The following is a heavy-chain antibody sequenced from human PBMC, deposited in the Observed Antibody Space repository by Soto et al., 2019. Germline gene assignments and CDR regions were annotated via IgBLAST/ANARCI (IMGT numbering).Heavy chain of an antibody. CDR3: ARAFDDSGAQFDY. CDR1: GGSISSDSYY. CDR2: IYYSGST. V-gene: IGHV4-31*02. J-gene: IGHJ4*02. D-gene: IGHD4-17*01. Sequence: QVQLQESGPGLVKPSQTLSLTCTVSGGSISSDSYYWSWIRQHPGKGLKWIGYIYYSGSTYYNPSLKSRVTISVDTSKNQFSLKLTSVTAADTAVYYCARAFDDSGAQFDYWGQGTLVTVSS.